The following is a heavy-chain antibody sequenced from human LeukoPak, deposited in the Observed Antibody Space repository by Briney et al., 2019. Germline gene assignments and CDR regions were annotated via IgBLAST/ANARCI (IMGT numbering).Heavy chain of an antibody. Sequence: ASVKVSCKVSGYTSTSYAMHWVRQAPGQRLEWMGWINAGNGNTKYSQKFQGRVTITRDTSASTAYMELSSLRSEDTAVYYCARVTVAGDYYYYGMDVWGQGTTVTVSS. J-gene: IGHJ6*02. V-gene: IGHV1-3*01. CDR1: GYTSTSYA. CDR3: ARVTVAGDYYYYGMDV. CDR2: INAGNGNT. D-gene: IGHD6-19*01.